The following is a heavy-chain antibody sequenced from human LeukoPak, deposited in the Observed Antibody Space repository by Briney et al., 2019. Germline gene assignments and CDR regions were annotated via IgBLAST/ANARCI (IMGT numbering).Heavy chain of an antibody. J-gene: IGHJ6*02. CDR2: INHSGST. CDR3: ARWSEVSPYGYYYYYGMDV. V-gene: IGHV4-34*01. D-gene: IGHD4-17*01. CDR1: GGSFSGYY. Sequence: SETLSRTCAVYGGSFSGYYWSWIRQPPGKGLEWIGEINHSGSTNYNPSLKSRVTISVDTSKNQFSLKLSSVTAADTAVYYCARWSEVSPYGYYYYYGMDVWGQGTTVTVSS.